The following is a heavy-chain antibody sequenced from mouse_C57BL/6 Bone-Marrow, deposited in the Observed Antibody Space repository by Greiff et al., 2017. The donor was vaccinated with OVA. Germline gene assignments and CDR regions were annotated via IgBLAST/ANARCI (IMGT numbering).Heavy chain of an antibody. D-gene: IGHD1-1*01. J-gene: IGHJ2*01. CDR1: GYAFSSSW. V-gene: IGHV1-82*01. Sequence: LVESGPELVKPGASVKISCKASGYAFSSSWMNWVKQRPGKGLEWIGRIYPGDGDTNYNGKFKGKATLTADKSSSTAYMQLSSLTSEDSAVYFCARSRYYYGSSLDYWGQGTTLTVSS. CDR2: IYPGDGDT. CDR3: ARSRYYYGSSLDY.